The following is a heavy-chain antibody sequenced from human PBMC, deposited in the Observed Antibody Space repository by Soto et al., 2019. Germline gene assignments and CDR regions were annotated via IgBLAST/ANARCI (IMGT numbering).Heavy chain of an antibody. Sequence: EVQLVESGGGLVQPGGSLRLSCAAAKFTVSSNFMAWVRQAPGKGLEWVSAIYSGGNTYYADSVKGRFTISRDISKNTLNLQMNTLRVDDTAVYYCARVPSGDFWSGYLGYFDSWGQGTLVTVSS. V-gene: IGHV3-66*01. CDR2: IYSGGNT. J-gene: IGHJ4*02. CDR3: ARVPSGDFWSGYLGYFDS. CDR1: KFTVSSNF. D-gene: IGHD3-3*01.